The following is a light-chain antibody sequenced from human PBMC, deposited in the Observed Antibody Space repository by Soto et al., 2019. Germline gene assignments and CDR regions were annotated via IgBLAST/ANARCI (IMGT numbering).Light chain of an antibody. J-gene: IGKJ3*01. CDR2: GAS. CDR1: QDIANF. Sequence: QSAFVGDRVTITFRASQDIANFLAWYQQKPGKAPKLLIYGASTLQGGVPSRFSGSGSGTDFTLTVSSLQPEDLATYYCQQLFMYPPTFGPGTKVDIK. V-gene: IGKV1-9*01. CDR3: QQLFMYPPT.